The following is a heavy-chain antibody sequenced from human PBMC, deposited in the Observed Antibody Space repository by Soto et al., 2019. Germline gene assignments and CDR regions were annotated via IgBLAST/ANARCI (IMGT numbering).Heavy chain of an antibody. V-gene: IGHV4-31*03. CDR2: IYYSGST. J-gene: IGHJ4*02. CDR1: GGSISSGGYY. CDR3: ARVSSSSWPDY. D-gene: IGHD6-13*01. Sequence: QVQLQESGPGLVKPSQTLSLTCTVSGGSISSGGYYWSWSRQHPGKGLEWIGYIYYSGSTYYNPSLKGRVNISVDTSKTQFCLKRSSVTAADTAVYYCARVSSSSWPDYWGQGTLVTVSS.